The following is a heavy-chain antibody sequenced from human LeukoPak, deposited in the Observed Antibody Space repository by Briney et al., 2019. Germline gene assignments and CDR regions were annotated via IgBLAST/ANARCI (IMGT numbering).Heavy chain of an antibody. CDR2: INHSGNT. V-gene: IGHV4-39*01. CDR3: ARHVAYSSRFDY. D-gene: IGHD6-13*01. Sequence: SETLSLTCTVSGGSISSTSYYWGWIRQPPGKGLDWIGYINHSGNTYCNPSLKSRVIISVDTSKNQFSLKLNSVTAADTAVYYCARHVAYSSRFDYWGQGTLVTVSS. CDR1: GGSISSTSYY. J-gene: IGHJ4*02.